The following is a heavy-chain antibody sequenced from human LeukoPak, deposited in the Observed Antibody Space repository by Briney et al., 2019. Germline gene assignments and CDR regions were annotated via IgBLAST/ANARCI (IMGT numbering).Heavy chain of an antibody. CDR2: IYYSGST. CDR3: ARAPLDYYYGMDV. J-gene: IGHJ6*02. V-gene: IGHV4-59*01. CDR1: GGSISSYY. Sequence: SETLSLTCTVSGGSISSYYWGWIRQPPGKGLEWIGYIYYSGSTNYNPSLKSRVTISVDTSKNQFSLKLSSVTAADTAVYYCARAPLDYYYGMDVWGQGTTVTVSS.